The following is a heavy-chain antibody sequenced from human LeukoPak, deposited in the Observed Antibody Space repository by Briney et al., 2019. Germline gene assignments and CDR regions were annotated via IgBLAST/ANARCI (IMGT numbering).Heavy chain of an antibody. V-gene: IGHV3-30*04. J-gene: IGHJ4*02. Sequence: GTSLRLSCAASGFTFISYAIHWVRQAPGKGLEWVAVISFHGTDTFYADSVKGRFTVSRDNAKNALYLQMNSLRAEDTAVYYCARFSRGELANYWGQGTLVIVSS. CDR3: ARFSRGELANY. CDR1: GFTFISYA. CDR2: ISFHGTDT. D-gene: IGHD1-26*01.